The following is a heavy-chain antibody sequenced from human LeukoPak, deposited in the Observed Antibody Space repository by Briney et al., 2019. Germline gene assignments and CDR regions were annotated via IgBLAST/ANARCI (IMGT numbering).Heavy chain of an antibody. Sequence: GGSLRLSCAASGFTFSNYAMRWVRQAPGKGLEWVSGISGSGDSTYYADSVKGRFTISRDNSKNTLYLQMNSLRAEDTAVYYCAKDHYGSGRFFDYWGQGTLVTVSS. CDR3: AKDHYGSGRFFDY. CDR1: GFTFSNYA. J-gene: IGHJ4*02. V-gene: IGHV3-23*01. D-gene: IGHD3-10*01. CDR2: ISGSGDST.